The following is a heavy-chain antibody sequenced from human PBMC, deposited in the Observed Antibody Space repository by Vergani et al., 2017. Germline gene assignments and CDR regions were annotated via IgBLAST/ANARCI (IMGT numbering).Heavy chain of an antibody. V-gene: IGHV3-30*02. Sequence: QVQLVESGGGVVQPGGSLRLSCTLSGFTLNTYGIHWVRQAPGKGLEWGSFIRYDGSSEYYGDSVKGRFNIYRDKSQNKVNLQINSLRTEDTAVYFCANSVIAGNVGVAYFGMDVWGRGTTVTVSS. D-gene: IGHD2/OR15-2a*01. CDR3: ANSVIAGNVGVAYFGMDV. CDR2: IRYDGSSE. CDR1: GFTLNTYG. J-gene: IGHJ6*02.